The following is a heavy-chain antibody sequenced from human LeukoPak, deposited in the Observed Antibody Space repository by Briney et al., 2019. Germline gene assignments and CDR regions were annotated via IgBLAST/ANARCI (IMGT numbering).Heavy chain of an antibody. D-gene: IGHD3-9*01. Sequence: GESLKISCKGSGYSFTSYWIGWVRQMPGKGLEWMGIIYPGDSETRYSPSFQGQVTISADKSISTAYLQWSSLKASDTAMYYCARLDGYDILTGRGYFDYWGQGTLVTVSS. CDR3: ARLDGYDILTGRGYFDY. CDR1: GYSFTSYW. J-gene: IGHJ4*02. CDR2: IYPGDSET. V-gene: IGHV5-51*01.